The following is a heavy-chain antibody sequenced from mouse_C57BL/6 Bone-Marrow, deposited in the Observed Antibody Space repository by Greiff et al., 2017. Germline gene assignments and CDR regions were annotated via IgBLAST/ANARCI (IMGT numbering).Heavy chain of an antibody. J-gene: IGHJ1*03. CDR2: INPYNGGT. V-gene: IGHV1-19*01. CDR1: GYTFTDYY. CDR3: ARERDWYFDV. Sequence: LVKPGASVKMSCKASGYTFTDYYMNWVKQSHGKSLEWIGVINPYNGGTSYNQKFKGKATLTVDKSSSTAYMELNSLTSEDSAVYYCARERDWYFDVWGTGTTVTVSS.